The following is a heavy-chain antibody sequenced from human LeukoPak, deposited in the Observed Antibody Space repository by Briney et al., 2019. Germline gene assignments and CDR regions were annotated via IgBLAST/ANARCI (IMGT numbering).Heavy chain of an antibody. Sequence: SETLSLTCAVYGGSFSGYYSSWIRQPPGKGLEWIGEINHSGSTNYNPSLKSRVTISVDTSKNQFSLKLSSVTAADTAVYYCARGRNRTPMVRGVTGSFQHWGQGTLVTVSS. J-gene: IGHJ1*01. V-gene: IGHV4-34*01. D-gene: IGHD3-10*01. CDR1: GGSFSGYY. CDR2: INHSGST. CDR3: ARGRNRTPMVRGVTGSFQH.